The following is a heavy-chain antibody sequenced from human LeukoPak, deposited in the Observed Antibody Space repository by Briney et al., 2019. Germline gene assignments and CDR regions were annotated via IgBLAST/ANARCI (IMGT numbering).Heavy chain of an antibody. V-gene: IGHV5-51*01. CDR2: IYPGDSDT. Sequence: GESLKISCKGSGYSFTSYWIGWVRQMPGKGLEWMGIIYPGDSDTRYSPSFQGQVTISADKSISTAYLQWSSLKASDTAMYYCARSPLTWGYSYGYFYYYMDVWGKGTTVTVSS. CDR3: ARSPLTWGYSYGYFYYYMDV. CDR1: GYSFTSYW. D-gene: IGHD5-18*01. J-gene: IGHJ6*03.